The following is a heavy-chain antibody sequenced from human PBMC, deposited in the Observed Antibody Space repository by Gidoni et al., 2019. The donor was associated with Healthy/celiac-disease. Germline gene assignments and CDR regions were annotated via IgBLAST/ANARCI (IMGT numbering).Heavy chain of an antibody. Sequence: QVQLQQWGAGLLKPSETLSLTSAVYGGSFSGYYWSWIHQPPGKGLEWIGEINHSGSTNYNPSLKSRVTISVDTSKNQFSLKLSSVTAADTAVYYCARGYQTYYYGSGSGWFDPWGQGTLVTVSS. CDR2: INHSGST. D-gene: IGHD3-10*01. J-gene: IGHJ5*02. CDR3: ARGYQTYYYGSGSGWFDP. CDR1: GGSFSGYY. V-gene: IGHV4-34*01.